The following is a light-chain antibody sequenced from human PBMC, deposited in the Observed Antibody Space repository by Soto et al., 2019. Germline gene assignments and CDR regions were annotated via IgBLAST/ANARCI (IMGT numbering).Light chain of an antibody. Sequence: EIVMTQSPGTLSVSTEEGATLSCRASQSVDRNLAWYQQKPGQAPRLLIYGASTRPTGIPDRFSGSGSGTEFSLTISSLQSEDFAVYYCEQYDSSPYTFGQGTKLEMK. CDR3: EQYDSSPYT. J-gene: IGKJ2*01. V-gene: IGKV3D-15*02. CDR1: QSVDRN. CDR2: GAS.